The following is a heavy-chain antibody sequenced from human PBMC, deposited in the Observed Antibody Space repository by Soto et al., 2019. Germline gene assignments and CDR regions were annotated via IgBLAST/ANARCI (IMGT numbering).Heavy chain of an antibody. Sequence: QVQLQESGPGLVKPSQTLSLTCIVSGDSISSGGYYWSWIRQDPGKGLEWIGYIYYTGSTYYNPSLKRRVTISVDTSENQFSLKLTSVTAADTAVYYCARRAWGSSHYYFDYWGQGTLVTVSS. CDR3: ARRAWGSSHYYFDY. J-gene: IGHJ4*02. CDR1: GDSISSGGYY. CDR2: IYYTGST. V-gene: IGHV4-31*03. D-gene: IGHD6-13*01.